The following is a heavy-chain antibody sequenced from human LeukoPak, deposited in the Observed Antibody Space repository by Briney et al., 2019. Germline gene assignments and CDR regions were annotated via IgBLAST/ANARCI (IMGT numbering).Heavy chain of an antibody. CDR1: GFIFSDHW. V-gene: IGHV3-74*01. CDR3: VRERNNFWSGHHSIFDS. D-gene: IGHD3-3*01. CDR2: INNDGSST. J-gene: IGHJ4*02. Sequence: GGSLRLSCAASGFIFSDHWMHWVRQAPGKGLVWLSRINNDGSSTIYADSVKGRFTFSRDNAENTLFLEMSSLRVEDTAVYYCVRERNNFWSGHHSIFDSWGQGTLVSVSS.